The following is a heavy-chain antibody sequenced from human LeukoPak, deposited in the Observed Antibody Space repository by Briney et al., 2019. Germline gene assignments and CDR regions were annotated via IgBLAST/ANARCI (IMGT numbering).Heavy chain of an antibody. CDR1: SGSLSGYY. CDR2: ITHSGSP. CDR3: ARGVDL. Sequence: SETLSLTCGVSSGSLSGYYWRWIRQPPGGGLEWLAEITHSGSPNYNPSLKSRVTISGDTSKKKFSLNLKSVTAADTGVYYCARGVDLWGRGTPVTVSS. J-gene: IGHJ2*01. V-gene: IGHV4-34*01.